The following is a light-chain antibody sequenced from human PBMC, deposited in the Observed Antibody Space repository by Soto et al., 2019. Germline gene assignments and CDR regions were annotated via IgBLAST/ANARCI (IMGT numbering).Light chain of an antibody. J-gene: IGLJ1*01. CDR1: NSDVGLYDF. CDR3: ISYTSDDVRYV. V-gene: IGLV2-14*01. Sequence: QSALTQPASVSGTPGQSITISCTGSNSDVGLYDFVSWYQYHPGRAPKLIVSEVSHRPSGISNRFSGSKSGNTASLTISGLQSEDEADYYCISYTSDDVRYVFGTGTKVTVL. CDR2: EVS.